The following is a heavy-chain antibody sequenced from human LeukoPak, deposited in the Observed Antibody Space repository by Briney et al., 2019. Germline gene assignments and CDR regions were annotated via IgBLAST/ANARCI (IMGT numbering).Heavy chain of an antibody. J-gene: IGHJ4*02. CDR3: TTPGGIYYDSSGFDY. Sequence: GGSLRLSCAASGFTFSNAWMSWVRKAPGKGLEWVGRIKSKTDGGTTDYAAPVKGRFNISRDDSKNTLYLQMNSLKTEDTAVYYCTTPGGIYYDSSGFDYWGQGTLVTVSS. D-gene: IGHD3-22*01. V-gene: IGHV3-15*01. CDR2: IKSKTDGGTT. CDR1: GFTFSNAW.